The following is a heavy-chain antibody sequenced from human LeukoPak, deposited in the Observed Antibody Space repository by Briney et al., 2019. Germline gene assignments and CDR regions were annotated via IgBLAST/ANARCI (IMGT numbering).Heavy chain of an antibody. V-gene: IGHV4-59*08. CDR2: IYYGGST. D-gene: IGHD1-26*01. Sequence: WGTLSLSCSASGGTSTSYYLSWVRQPPGKGLEWVGDIYYGGSTYYNASVKSRVTIFIDQSKNTLSLRMNSVTADDTAVYYCARHRACSYSSPFDNWGQGTMVTVSS. CDR3: ARHRACSYSSPFDN. J-gene: IGHJ3*02. CDR1: GGTSTSYY.